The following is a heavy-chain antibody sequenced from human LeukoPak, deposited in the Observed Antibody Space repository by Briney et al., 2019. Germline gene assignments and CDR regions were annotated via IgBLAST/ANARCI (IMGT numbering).Heavy chain of an antibody. CDR2: ISGSGGGT. CDR1: GISLSNYG. D-gene: IGHD3-22*01. J-gene: IGHJ4*02. V-gene: IGHV3-23*01. Sequence: GGSLRLSCAVSGISLSNYGMSWVRQAPGRGLEWVAGISGSGGGTNYADSVKGRFTISRDNPKNTLYLQMNRLRAEDTAVYFCAKRGVVIRVILVGFHKEAYYFDSWGQGALVTVSS. CDR3: AKRGVVIRVILVGFHKEAYYFDS.